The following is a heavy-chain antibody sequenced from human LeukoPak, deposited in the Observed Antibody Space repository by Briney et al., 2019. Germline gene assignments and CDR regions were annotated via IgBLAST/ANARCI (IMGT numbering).Heavy chain of an antibody. CDR2: IIPIFGTA. Sequence: SVKVCCKASGGTFSSYGISWVGQAPGQGLEWMGGIIPIFGTANYAQKFQGRVTITADKSTSTAYMELSSLRSEDTAVYYCAGLHSGYDRRDYWGQGTLVTASS. CDR1: GGTFSSYG. D-gene: IGHD5-12*01. V-gene: IGHV1-69*06. CDR3: AGLHSGYDRRDY. J-gene: IGHJ4*02.